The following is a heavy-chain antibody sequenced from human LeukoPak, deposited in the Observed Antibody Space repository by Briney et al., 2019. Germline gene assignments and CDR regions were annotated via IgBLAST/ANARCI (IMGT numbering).Heavy chain of an antibody. Sequence: GGSLRLSCAASGFIFSSYWMSWVRQAPGKGLEWVANIKQDGSEKYYVDSVKGRFTISRDNAKNSLYLQMNSLRAEDTAVYYCARNGGSMWFGELLQDYWGQGTLVTVSS. CDR2: IKQDGSEK. D-gene: IGHD3-10*01. J-gene: IGHJ4*02. CDR1: GFIFSSYW. CDR3: ARNGGSMWFGELLQDY. V-gene: IGHV3-7*03.